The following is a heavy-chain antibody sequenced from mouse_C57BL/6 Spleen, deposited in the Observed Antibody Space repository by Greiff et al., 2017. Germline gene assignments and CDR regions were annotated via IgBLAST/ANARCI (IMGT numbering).Heavy chain of an antibody. CDR3: ARGEGFYAMDY. Sequence: QVQLQQPGTELVKPGASVKLSCTASGYTFTSYWMPWVKQRPGQGLEWIGNINPSNGGTNYNEKLKSKATLTVDKSSSTAYMQLSSLTSEYCTVYYSARGEGFYAMDYWGQGTSVTGSS. CDR2: INPSNGGT. V-gene: IGHV1-53*01. CDR1: GYTFTSYW. J-gene: IGHJ4*01.